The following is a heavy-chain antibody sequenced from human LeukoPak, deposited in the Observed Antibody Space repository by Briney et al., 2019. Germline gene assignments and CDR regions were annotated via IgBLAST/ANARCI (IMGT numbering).Heavy chain of an antibody. CDR1: EFSVGSNY. D-gene: IGHD2-15*01. Sequence: GGSLRLSCAASEFSVGSNYMTWVRQAPGKGLEWVAVISYDGSNKYYADSVKGRFTISRDNSKNTLYLQMNSLRAEDTAVYYCAKGETYSGFDYWGQGTLVTVSS. J-gene: IGHJ4*02. V-gene: IGHV3-30*18. CDR2: ISYDGSNK. CDR3: AKGETYSGFDY.